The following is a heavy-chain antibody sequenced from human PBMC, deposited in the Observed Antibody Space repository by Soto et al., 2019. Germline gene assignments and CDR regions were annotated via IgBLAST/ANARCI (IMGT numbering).Heavy chain of an antibody. CDR1: GYTFTSYY. J-gene: IGHJ4*02. Sequence: GASVKVSCKASGYTFTSYYMHWVRQAPGQGLEWMGIINPSGGSTSYAQKFQGRVTMTKDTSTSTVYMELSSLRSEDTAVYYCARDWRGSEALGAPTFGYWGQGTLVTVSS. V-gene: IGHV1-46*01. CDR2: INPSGGST. D-gene: IGHD1-26*01. CDR3: ARDWRGSEALGAPTFGY.